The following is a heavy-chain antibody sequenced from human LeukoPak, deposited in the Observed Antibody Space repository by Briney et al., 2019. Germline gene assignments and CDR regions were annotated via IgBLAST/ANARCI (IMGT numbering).Heavy chain of an antibody. CDR1: GDTFTRYG. CDR3: ARSGRGTYYYFDY. J-gene: IGHJ4*02. CDR2: ISGSNGNT. D-gene: IGHD1-26*01. V-gene: IGHV1-18*01. Sequence: RASVKVSCKASGDTFTRYGMSWVRQAPGQGLEWMGWISGSNGNTNYAQKLQGRVTMTTDTSTGTAYMELRSLRSDDTAVYYCARSGRGTYYYFDYWGQGTLVTVSS.